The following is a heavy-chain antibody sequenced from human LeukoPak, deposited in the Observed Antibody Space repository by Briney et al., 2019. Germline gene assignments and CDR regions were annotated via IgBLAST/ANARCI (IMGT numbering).Heavy chain of an antibody. CDR2: INPNSGGT. D-gene: IGHD2-15*01. V-gene: IGHV1-2*02. CDR3: ARGGGIVVVVAATLT. Sequence: ASVKVSCKASGYTFTSYYMHWVRQAPGQGLEWMGWINPNSGGTNYAQKFQGRVTMTRDTSISTAYMELSRLRSDDTAVYYCARGGGIVVVVAATLTWGQGTLVTVSS. CDR1: GYTFTSYY. J-gene: IGHJ4*02.